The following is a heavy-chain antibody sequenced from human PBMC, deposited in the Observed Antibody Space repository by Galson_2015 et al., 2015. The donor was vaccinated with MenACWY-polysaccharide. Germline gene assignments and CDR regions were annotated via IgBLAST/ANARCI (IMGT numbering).Heavy chain of an antibody. J-gene: IGHJ3*02. D-gene: IGHD3-10*02. CDR3: AREGSRIVFPAFDT. V-gene: IGHV3-33*01. Sequence: SLRLSCAASGLKFRGSGMHWVRQAPGKGLEWVAVIQYDGSQKQYIDSVKGRFTISRDNSKNTLYLEMNSLRAEDTALYYCAREGSRIVFPAFDTWGQGTMVIVSS. CDR2: IQYDGSQK. CDR1: GLKFRGSG.